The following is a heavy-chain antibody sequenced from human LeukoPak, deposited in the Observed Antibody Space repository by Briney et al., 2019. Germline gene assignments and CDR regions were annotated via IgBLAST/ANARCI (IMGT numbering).Heavy chain of an antibody. J-gene: IGHJ4*02. D-gene: IGHD1-26*01. V-gene: IGHV4-61*02. CDR1: GGSISSGSYY. CDR3: ATNDGSGSYYGGGDY. Sequence: SQTLSLTCTVSGGSISSGSYYWSWIRQPAGKGLEWIGRIYTSGSTNYNPSLKSRVTISVDTSKNKFSLKLSSVTAADTAVYYCATNDGSGSYYGGGDYWGQGTLVTVSS. CDR2: IYTSGST.